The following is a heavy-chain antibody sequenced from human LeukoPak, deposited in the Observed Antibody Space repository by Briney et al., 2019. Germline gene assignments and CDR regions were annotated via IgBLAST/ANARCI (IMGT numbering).Heavy chain of an antibody. CDR1: GFTFSSYS. D-gene: IGHD2-2*01. V-gene: IGHV3-21*01. J-gene: IGHJ4*02. CDR2: ISSSSSYI. CDR3: ARDSPHIVVVPAAD. Sequence: GGSLRLSCAASGFTFSSYSMNWVRQAPGKGLEWVSPISSSSSYIYYADSVKGRFTISRDNAKNSLYLQMNSLRAEDTAVYYCARDSPHIVVVPAADWGQGTLITVSS.